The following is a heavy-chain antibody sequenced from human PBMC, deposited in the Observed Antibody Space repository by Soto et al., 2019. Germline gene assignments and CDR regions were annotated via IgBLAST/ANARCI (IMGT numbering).Heavy chain of an antibody. J-gene: IGHJ1*01. CDR1: GYTFTSYY. V-gene: IGHV1-46*01. D-gene: IGHD2-2*01. CDR2: INPSGGST. Sequence: QVQLVQSGAEVKKPGASVKVSCKASGYTFTSYYMHWVRQAPGQGLEWMGIINPSGGSTSYAQNFQGRVTMTRDTSTSTGYMERSSLRSEDTAVYYCARDSEDCSSTSCREYFQHWGQGTLVTVSS. CDR3: ARDSEDCSSTSCREYFQH.